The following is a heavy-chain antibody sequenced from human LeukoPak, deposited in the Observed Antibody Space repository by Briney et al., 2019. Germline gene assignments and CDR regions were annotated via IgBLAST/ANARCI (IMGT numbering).Heavy chain of an antibody. Sequence: ASVKVSCKASGYTFTSYYMHWVRQAPGQGLGWMGIINPSGGSTSYAQKFQGRVTMTRDTSTSTVYMELSSLRSEDTAVYYCARAVAGTTLGGYFDYWGQGTLVTVSS. V-gene: IGHV1-46*01. J-gene: IGHJ4*02. CDR2: INPSGGST. CDR3: ARAVAGTTLGGYFDY. D-gene: IGHD6-19*01. CDR1: GYTFTSYY.